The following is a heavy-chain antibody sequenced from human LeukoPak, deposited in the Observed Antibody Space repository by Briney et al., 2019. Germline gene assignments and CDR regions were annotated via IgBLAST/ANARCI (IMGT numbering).Heavy chain of an antibody. CDR2: ISAYNGNT. Sequence: ASVKVSCKASGYTFTSYGISWVRQAPGQGLEWMGWISAYNGNTNYAQKLQGRVTMTTDTSTSTAYMELRSLRSDDTAVYYFAWAPFVPGWFDPWGQGTLVTVSS. D-gene: IGHD6-6*01. J-gene: IGHJ5*02. CDR3: AWAPFVPGWFDP. CDR1: GYTFTSYG. V-gene: IGHV1-18*01.